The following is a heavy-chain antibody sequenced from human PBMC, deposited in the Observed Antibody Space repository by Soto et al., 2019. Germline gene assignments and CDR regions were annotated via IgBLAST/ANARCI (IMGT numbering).Heavy chain of an antibody. D-gene: IGHD3-3*01. CDR3: AKRGDDFWSGYYYSFDR. V-gene: IGHV3-23*01. CDR2: IGGRGVST. Sequence: PGGSLRLSCAASGFTFSSYAMSWVRQAPGKGLEWVSAIGGRGVSTYYADSVKGRFTISRDNSKNTLYLQMNSLRVEDTAVYYCAKRGDDFWSGYYYSFDRWGPGTLVTVSS. J-gene: IGHJ4*02. CDR1: GFTFSSYA.